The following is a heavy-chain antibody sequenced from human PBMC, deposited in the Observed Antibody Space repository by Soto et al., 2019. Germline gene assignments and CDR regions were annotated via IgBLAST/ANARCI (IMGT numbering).Heavy chain of an antibody. CDR1: GFTFSTYG. D-gene: IGHD3-3*01. J-gene: IGHJ6*02. CDR2: IWFDGTKK. V-gene: IGHV3-33*01. CDR3: ASQIFWSGSTAHGMDV. Sequence: PGGSLRLSCAASGFTFSTYGMHWVRQAPGKGLEWVAVIWFDGTKKYYADSVNGRFTISGDNSKNTLYLQMNSLRAEDTAVYYCASQIFWSGSTAHGMDVWGQGTAVTVSS.